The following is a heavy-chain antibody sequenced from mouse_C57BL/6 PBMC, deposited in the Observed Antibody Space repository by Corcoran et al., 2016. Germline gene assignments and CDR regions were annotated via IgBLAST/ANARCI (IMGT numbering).Heavy chain of an antibody. CDR1: GYSFTSYY. CDR2: IDPFNGGT. J-gene: IGHJ1*01. Sequence: EIQLQQSGPELMKPGASVKISCKASGYSFTSYYMHWVKQSHGKSLEWIGYIDPFNGGTSYNQKFKGKATLTVDKSSSTAYMHLSSLTSEDSAVYYGARSLGRGYFDVWGAGTTVTVSS. CDR3: ARSLGRGYFDV. V-gene: IGHV1S135*01. D-gene: IGHD4-1*01.